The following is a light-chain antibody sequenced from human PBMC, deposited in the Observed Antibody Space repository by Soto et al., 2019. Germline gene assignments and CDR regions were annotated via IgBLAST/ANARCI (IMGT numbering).Light chain of an antibody. Sequence: ETVMTQSPGTLSVSLGERATLSCRASQSVSIHLAWYQQKPGQAPRLLIYDTSTRATGIPARFSGSGSGTDFTLTISRLEPEDFAVYYCQQYGNSPITFGQGTRLENK. J-gene: IGKJ5*01. CDR2: DTS. V-gene: IGKV3-20*01. CDR3: QQYGNSPIT. CDR1: QSVSIH.